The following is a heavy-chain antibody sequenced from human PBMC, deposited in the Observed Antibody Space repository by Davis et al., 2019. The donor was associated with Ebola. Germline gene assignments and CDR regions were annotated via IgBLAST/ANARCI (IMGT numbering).Heavy chain of an antibody. Sequence: ASVKVSCKASGYTFTSYGISRVRQAPGQGLEWMGWISAYNGNTNYAQKLQGRVTMTTDTSTSTAYMELRSLRSDDTAVYYCARAPMITFGGVIVYYDYGMDVWGQGTTVTVSS. CDR1: GYTFTSYG. CDR2: ISAYNGNT. J-gene: IGHJ6*02. CDR3: ARAPMITFGGVIVYYDYGMDV. V-gene: IGHV1-18*01. D-gene: IGHD3-16*02.